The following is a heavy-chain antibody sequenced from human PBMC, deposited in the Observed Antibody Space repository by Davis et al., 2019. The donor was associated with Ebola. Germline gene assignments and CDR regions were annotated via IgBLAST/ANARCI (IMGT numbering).Heavy chain of an antibody. CDR2: IYYNGNT. V-gene: IGHV4-39*07. J-gene: IGHJ4*02. CDR3: ARDRHDSSAYGS. CDR1: GGSISRGTYY. D-gene: IGHD3-22*01. Sequence: SETLSLTCSVSGGSISRGTYYWGWVRQPPGKGLEWIGSIYYNGNTYYNPSLKSRVTLSVDTSKNQFSLKLSSVTAADTAVYFCARDRHDSSAYGSWGQGTLVTVSS.